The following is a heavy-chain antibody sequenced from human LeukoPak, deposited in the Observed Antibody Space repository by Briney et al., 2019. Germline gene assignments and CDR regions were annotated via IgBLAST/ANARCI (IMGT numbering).Heavy chain of an antibody. J-gene: IGHJ4*02. CDR2: TFHTGKT. Sequence: NPSETLSLTCTVSGGSISSYYWSWIRQPPGKGLEWIGDTFHTGKTNYNPSLRSRATISLDTSKSQFSLRLTSMTAADTAVYYCARIFDSWGQGILVTVSS. V-gene: IGHV4-59*12. CDR1: GGSISSYY. CDR3: ARIFDS.